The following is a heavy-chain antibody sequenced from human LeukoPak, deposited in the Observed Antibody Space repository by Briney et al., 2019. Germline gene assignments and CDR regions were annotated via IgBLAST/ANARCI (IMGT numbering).Heavy chain of an antibody. D-gene: IGHD6-19*01. V-gene: IGHV3-53*01. J-gene: IGHJ4*02. CDR2: IYSGGST. Sequence: GGSLRLSCAASGFTFSSNYMSWVRQAPGKGVEWVSVIYSGGSTYYADSVKGRFIISRDNSKNTLYLQMNSLRAEDTAVYYCARDRIAVAGTYFDYWGQGTLVTVSS. CDR3: ARDRIAVAGTYFDY. CDR1: GFTFSSNY.